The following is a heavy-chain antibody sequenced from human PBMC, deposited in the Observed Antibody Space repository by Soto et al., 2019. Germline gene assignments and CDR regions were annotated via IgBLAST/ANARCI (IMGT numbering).Heavy chain of an antibody. CDR1: GGTFSSYA. CDR3: ARVAYSSSPPDP. CDR2: IIPIFGTA. J-gene: IGHJ5*02. Sequence: GASVKVSCKASGGTFSSYAISWVRQAPGQGLEWMGGIIPIFGTANYAQKFQGRVTITADESTSTAYIELSSLRSEDTAVYYCARVAYSSSPPDPWGQGTLVTVSS. V-gene: IGHV1-69*13. D-gene: IGHD6-6*01.